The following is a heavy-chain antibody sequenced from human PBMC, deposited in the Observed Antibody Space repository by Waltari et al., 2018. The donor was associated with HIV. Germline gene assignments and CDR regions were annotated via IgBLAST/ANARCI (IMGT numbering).Heavy chain of an antibody. Sequence: QVQLVQSGAEVKKPGASVKVSCTASGSTFTSYGISWVRQAPGQGLEWMGWISAYNGHTNYAQKLQGRVTMTTDTSTSTAYMDLRSLRSDDTAFYYCARALWSGYYTPYYFDYWGQGTLVTVSS. D-gene: IGHD3-3*01. V-gene: IGHV1-18*01. CDR2: ISAYNGHT. CDR3: ARALWSGYYTPYYFDY. J-gene: IGHJ4*02. CDR1: GSTFTSYG.